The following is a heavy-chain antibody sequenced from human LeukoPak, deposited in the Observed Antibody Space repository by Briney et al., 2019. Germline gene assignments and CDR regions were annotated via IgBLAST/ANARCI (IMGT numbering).Heavy chain of an antibody. D-gene: IGHD2-15*01. CDR1: GFSFSSYA. Sequence: PGGSLRLSCATSGFSFSSYAMSWVRQAPGKGLEWVSAMSSSDDGRYYAASVRGRFTISRDTSRSTLYLQMNSLRAEDAAVYYCAKAPVTSCRGAFCYPFDFWGHGALVTVSS. V-gene: IGHV3-23*01. CDR3: AKAPVTSCRGAFCYPFDF. CDR2: MSSSDDGR. J-gene: IGHJ4*01.